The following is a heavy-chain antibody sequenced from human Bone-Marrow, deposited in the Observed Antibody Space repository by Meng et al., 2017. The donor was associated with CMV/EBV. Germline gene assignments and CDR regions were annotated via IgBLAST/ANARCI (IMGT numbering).Heavy chain of an antibody. Sequence: GSFSGYYWSWIRQPPGKGLEWIGEINHSGSTNYNPFLKSRVTISVDTSKNQFSLKLSSVTAADTAVYYCARGRIYYGSGTYRGGFDYWGQGTLVTVSS. J-gene: IGHJ4*02. D-gene: IGHD3-10*01. CDR1: GSFSGYY. V-gene: IGHV4-34*01. CDR3: ARGRIYYGSGTYRGGFDY. CDR2: INHSGST.